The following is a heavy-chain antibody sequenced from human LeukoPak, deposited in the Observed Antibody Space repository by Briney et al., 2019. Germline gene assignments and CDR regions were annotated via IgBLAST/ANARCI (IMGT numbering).Heavy chain of an antibody. D-gene: IGHD4-17*01. CDR3: AGGDTTVTTFVAFDP. Sequence: ASVKVSCKASGGTFSSYAISWVRQAPGQGLEWMGRIIPIFGIANYAQKFQGRVPITADKSTSTAYMELSSLRSEDTAVYYCAGGDTTVTTFVAFDPWGQGTLVTVSS. V-gene: IGHV1-69*04. CDR2: IIPIFGIA. J-gene: IGHJ5*02. CDR1: GGTFSSYA.